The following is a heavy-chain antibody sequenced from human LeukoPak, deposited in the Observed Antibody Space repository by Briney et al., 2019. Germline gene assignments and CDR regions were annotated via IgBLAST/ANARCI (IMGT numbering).Heavy chain of an antibody. Sequence: ASVKVSCKASGYTFTSYYMHWVRQAPGQGLEWMGIINPSGGSTRYAQKFQGRVTMTRDTSTSTVYMELSSLRSEDTAVYYCARAYCGGACSPPNWFDPWGQGTLVTVSS. CDR2: INPSGGST. D-gene: IGHD2-21*02. J-gene: IGHJ5*02. V-gene: IGHV1-46*01. CDR3: ARAYCGGACSPPNWFDP. CDR1: GYTFTSYY.